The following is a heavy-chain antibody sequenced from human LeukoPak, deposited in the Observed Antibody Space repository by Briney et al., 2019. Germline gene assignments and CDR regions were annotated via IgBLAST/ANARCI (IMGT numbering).Heavy chain of an antibody. CDR2: IYYSGST. CDR1: GDSINSGDYY. CDR3: ARAASQATSLFGPTTPQWYFDL. Sequence: PSQTLSLTCTASGDSINSGDYYWTWIRQPPGEDLEWIGHIYYSGSTYYNPSLKSRVSISMDTSKNQFSLNLTSVTAADTAVYYCARAASQATSLFGPTTPQWYFDLWGRGTLVTVSS. J-gene: IGHJ2*01. V-gene: IGHV4-30-4*01. D-gene: IGHD3-10*02.